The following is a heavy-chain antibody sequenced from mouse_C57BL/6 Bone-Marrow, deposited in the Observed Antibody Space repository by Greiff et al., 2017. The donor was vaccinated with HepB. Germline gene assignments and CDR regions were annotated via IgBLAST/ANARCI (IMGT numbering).Heavy chain of an antibody. CDR3: ARQRTYGSSSWFAY. CDR1: GFTFSSYG. D-gene: IGHD1-1*01. V-gene: IGHV5-6*01. CDR2: ISSGGSYT. J-gene: IGHJ3*01. Sequence: EVMLVESGGDLVKPGGSLKLSCAASGFTFSSYGMSWVRQTPDKRLEWVATISSGGSYTYYPDSVKGRFTISRDNAKNTLYLQMSSLKSEDTAMYYCARQRTYGSSSWFAYWGQGTLVTVSA.